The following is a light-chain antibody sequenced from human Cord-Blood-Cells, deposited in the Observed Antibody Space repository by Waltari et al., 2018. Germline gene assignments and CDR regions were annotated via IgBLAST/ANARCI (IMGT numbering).Light chain of an antibody. Sequence: SSELTQDPAVSVALGQTVRTTCQGDSLRSHDARWYQQKPGQAPVLVIYGKNNRPSGIPDRFSGSSSGNTASLTITGAQAEDEADYYCNSRDSSGNVVFGGGTKLTVL. CDR1: SLRSHD. CDR2: GKN. CDR3: NSRDSSGNVV. V-gene: IGLV3-19*01. J-gene: IGLJ2*01.